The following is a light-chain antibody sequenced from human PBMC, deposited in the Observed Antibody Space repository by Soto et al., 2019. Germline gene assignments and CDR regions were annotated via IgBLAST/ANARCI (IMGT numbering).Light chain of an antibody. CDR2: GVS. Sequence: EIVLTQSPGPLSLSPGERATLSCRASQSVSSSYLSWYQQRPGQPPRLLIYGVSNRAIGIPDRFSGSGSGTDFTLTISRLEPEDFAVYYCQQYDNSPPMYTFGQGTKLEIK. J-gene: IGKJ2*01. CDR3: QQYDNSPPMYT. CDR1: QSVSSSY. V-gene: IGKV3-20*01.